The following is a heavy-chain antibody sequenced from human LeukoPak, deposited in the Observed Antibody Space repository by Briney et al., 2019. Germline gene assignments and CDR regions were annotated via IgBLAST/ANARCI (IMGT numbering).Heavy chain of an antibody. D-gene: IGHD3-10*01. CDR3: ARGREPYYYGSGSLSLGMDV. CDR1: GYTFTSYG. Sequence: GASVKVSCKASGYTFTSYGISWVRQAPGQGLEWMGWISAYNGNTNYAQKLQGRVTMTTDTSTSTAYMELRSLRSDDTAVYYCARGREPYYYGSGSLSLGMDVWGKGTTVTVSS. CDR2: ISAYNGNT. J-gene: IGHJ6*04. V-gene: IGHV1-18*04.